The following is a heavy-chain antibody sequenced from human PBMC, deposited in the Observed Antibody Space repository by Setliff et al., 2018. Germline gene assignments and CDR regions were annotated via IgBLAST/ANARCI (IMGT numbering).Heavy chain of an antibody. CDR3: ARYFSRLPQLGIYGWLDS. Sequence: SETLSLTCTVSGDSISSRRNYWGWFRQPAGKELEWTGQIYTSWSTNYNPSLKSRVTISVDTSKSQFSLNLTSVPAADTAVYYCARYFSRLPQLGIYGWLDSWGQGTLVTVSS. CDR2: IYTSWST. J-gene: IGHJ4*02. V-gene: IGHV4-61*09. CDR1: GDSISSRRNY. D-gene: IGHD7-27*01.